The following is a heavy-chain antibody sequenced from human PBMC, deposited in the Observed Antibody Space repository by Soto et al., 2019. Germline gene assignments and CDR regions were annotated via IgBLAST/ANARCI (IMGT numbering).Heavy chain of an antibody. CDR1: GFTFRSSG. CDR2: ISYDGSIK. CDR3: AKEAAATGGIGAFDI. D-gene: IGHD6-25*01. V-gene: IGHV3-30*18. Sequence: PGGSLRLSCAASGFTFRSSGMHWVRQAPGKGLEWVAVISYDGSIKYYGDSVRGRFTISRDNSKNTLYLQMNSLRVEDTAVFYCAKEAAATGGIGAFDIWGQGTLVTVSS. J-gene: IGHJ3*02.